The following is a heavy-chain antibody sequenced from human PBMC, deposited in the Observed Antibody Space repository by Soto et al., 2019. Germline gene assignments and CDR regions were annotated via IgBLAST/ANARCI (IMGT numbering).Heavy chain of an antibody. CDR1: GGSISSDDYY. J-gene: IGHJ1*01. V-gene: IGHV4-30-4*01. CDR3: ARAQLXXXXXXX. D-gene: IGHD2-8*02. CDR2: IYYSGST. Sequence: QVQLQESGPGLVKPSQTLSLTCTVSGGSISSDDYYWSWIRQPPGKGLEWIGYIYYSGSTYYNPSLKSRVTKSIDTSKNQFSLKLSSVXXXXXXXXYCARAQLXXXXXXXWGQ.